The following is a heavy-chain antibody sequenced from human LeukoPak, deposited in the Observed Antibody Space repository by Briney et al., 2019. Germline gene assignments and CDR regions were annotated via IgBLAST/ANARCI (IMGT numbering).Heavy chain of an antibody. CDR2: INPNSGGT. CDR3: ASADTAMVVIDY. CDR1: GYTFTGYY. D-gene: IGHD5-18*01. Sequence: ASVKVSCKASGYTFTGYYMHWVRQAPGQGLEWMGWINPNSGGTNYAQKFQGRVTMTRDTSISTAYMELSRLRPDDTAVYYCASADTAMVVIDYWGQGTLVTVSS. J-gene: IGHJ4*02. V-gene: IGHV1-2*02.